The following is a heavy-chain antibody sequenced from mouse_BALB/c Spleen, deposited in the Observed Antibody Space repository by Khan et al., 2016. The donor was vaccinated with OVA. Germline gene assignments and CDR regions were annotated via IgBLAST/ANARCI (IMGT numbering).Heavy chain of an antibody. V-gene: IGHV1S56*01. CDR1: GYTFIRYY. CDR2: IYPGDGRT. J-gene: IGHJ1*01. CDR3: AISYYGSDWYFDV. Sequence: QVQLQQSGPEVVKPGASVKMSCKASGYTFIRYYVHWVKQRPGQGLDWIGWIYPGDGRTKYNEKFKGKTTLTADNSSSIAYMLLSSLTSEDSAIYFCAISYYGSDWYFDVWGAGTTVTVSS. D-gene: IGHD1-1*01.